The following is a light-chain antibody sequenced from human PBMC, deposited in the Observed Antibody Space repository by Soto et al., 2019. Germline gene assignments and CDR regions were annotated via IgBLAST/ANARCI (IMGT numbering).Light chain of an antibody. CDR3: SSYTSGTTPLYV. V-gene: IGLV2-14*01. CDR1: SSDVGGYNY. Sequence: QSALTQPASVSGSPGQSITISCTGTSSDVGGYNYVSWYQHHPGEAPKLMIYEVTNRPSGVSNRFSGSKSGNTASLTISGLRAEDEAEYYCSSYTSGTTPLYVFGAGTKLTVL. CDR2: EVT. J-gene: IGLJ1*01.